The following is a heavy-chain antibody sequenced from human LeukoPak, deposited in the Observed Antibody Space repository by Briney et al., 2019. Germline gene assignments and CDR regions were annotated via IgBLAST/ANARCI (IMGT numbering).Heavy chain of an antibody. CDR1: GFTFSSYE. Sequence: GGSLRLSCAASGFTFSSYEMNWVRQAPGKGLEWVSYISSSGSTIYYPDSVKGRFTISRDNAKNSLYLQMNSLRAEDTAVYYCARVGIVVVSDYWGQGTLVTVSS. CDR3: ARVGIVVVSDY. J-gene: IGHJ4*02. CDR2: ISSSGSTI. V-gene: IGHV3-48*03. D-gene: IGHD3-22*01.